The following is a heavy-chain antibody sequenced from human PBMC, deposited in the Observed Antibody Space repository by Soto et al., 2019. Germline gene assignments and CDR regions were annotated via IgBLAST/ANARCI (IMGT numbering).Heavy chain of an antibody. D-gene: IGHD3-22*01. CDR3: ARDGGGGGDSSGYFDY. CDR2: IYYSGST. V-gene: IGHV4-31*03. CDR1: GGSISSGGYY. J-gene: IGHJ4*02. Sequence: SETLSLTCTVSGGSISSGGYYWSWIRQHPGKGLEWIGYIYYSGSTYYNPSLKSRVTISVDTSKNQFSLKLSSVTAAAGAVYGGARDGGGGGDSSGYFDYWGQGTLVTVSS.